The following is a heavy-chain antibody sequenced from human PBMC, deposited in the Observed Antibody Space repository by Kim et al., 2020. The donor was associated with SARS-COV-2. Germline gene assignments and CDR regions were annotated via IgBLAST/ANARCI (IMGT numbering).Heavy chain of an antibody. CDR2: VGGDGGSR. CDR3: TSIFAY. J-gene: IGHJ1*01. CDR1: GFTFTDYW. D-gene: IGHD3-3*02. Sequence: GGSLRLSCAASGFTFTDYWIHWVRQIPGKVLVWVSSVGGDGGSRYYADSVKGRFTTSTDNAQHMVYLQMNSLRVDDTAIYYCTSIFAYWGQGALVAVSA. V-gene: IGHV3-74*01.